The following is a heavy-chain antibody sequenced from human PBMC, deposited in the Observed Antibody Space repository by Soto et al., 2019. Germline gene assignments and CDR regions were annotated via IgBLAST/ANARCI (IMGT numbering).Heavy chain of an antibody. CDR2: VSGSGNTT. J-gene: IGHJ4*02. V-gene: IGHV3-23*01. CDR3: ASDLRGSPDY. Sequence: HPGGSLRLSCAASGFTFGNYAMSWVRQAPGKGLEWVSAVSGSGNTTYYADSVKGRFTISRDNSKNTLYLQMTSLRVEDTAVYYCASDLRGSPDYWGQGTLVTVSS. CDR1: GFTFGNYA. D-gene: IGHD1-26*01.